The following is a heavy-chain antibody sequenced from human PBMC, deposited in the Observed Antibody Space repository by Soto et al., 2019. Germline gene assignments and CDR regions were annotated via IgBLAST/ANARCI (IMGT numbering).Heavy chain of an antibody. CDR3: ARDRDPNCYYFMDV. CDR2: ISYDGSNK. CDR1: AFTFSSYA. J-gene: IGHJ6*02. Sequence: QVQLVESGGGVVQPGRSLRLSCAASAFTFSSYAMYWVRQAPGKGLEWVSVISYDGSNKYYADSVKGRFTISRDNSKNTLYMQMNSLRDADTAFYSSARDRDPNCYYFMDVWGQGTTVTVSS. V-gene: IGHV3-30-3*01.